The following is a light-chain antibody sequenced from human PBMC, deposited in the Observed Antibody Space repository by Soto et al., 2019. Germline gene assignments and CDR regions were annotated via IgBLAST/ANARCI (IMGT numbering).Light chain of an antibody. J-gene: IGKJ4*01. Sequence: EIVLTQSPSTLSLSPGERATLSCRASQSVSSSFLAWYQQKPGQAPRLLIYGASSRATGIPDRFSGSGSGTDFTLTISRLEPEDVAVYYCQQYDSSPLTFGGGTKVEI. CDR1: QSVSSSF. CDR2: GAS. CDR3: QQYDSSPLT. V-gene: IGKV3-20*01.